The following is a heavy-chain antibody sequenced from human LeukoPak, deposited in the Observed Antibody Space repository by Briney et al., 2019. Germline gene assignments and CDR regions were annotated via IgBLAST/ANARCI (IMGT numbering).Heavy chain of an antibody. D-gene: IGHD3-9*01. Sequence: GASVKVSCKASGYTFTSHAISWVRQAPGQGPEWIGWITIYNGNTIYAQKLQGRVTMTTDTSTSTAYMELRSLRSDDTAVYYCARTRRRYFDWLLYLGYMDVWGKGTTVTVSS. CDR3: ARTRRRYFDWLLYLGYMDV. J-gene: IGHJ6*03. V-gene: IGHV1-18*01. CDR2: ITIYNGNT. CDR1: GYTFTSHA.